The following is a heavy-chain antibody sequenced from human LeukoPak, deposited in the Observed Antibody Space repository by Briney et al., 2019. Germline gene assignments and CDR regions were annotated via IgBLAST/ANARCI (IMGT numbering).Heavy chain of an antibody. J-gene: IGHJ4*01. CDR3: ARLSAMLRGPEPIYYFDY. Sequence: GGSLRLSCAASGFTFSEYYMSWIRQAPGKGLEWVSYISSSGSTIYYADSVKGRFTISRDNAKNSLYLQMNSLRADDTAMYYCARLSAMLRGPEPIYYFDYWGQGTLVTVSS. CDR2: ISSSGSTI. CDR1: GFTFSEYY. D-gene: IGHD3-10*01. V-gene: IGHV3-11*04.